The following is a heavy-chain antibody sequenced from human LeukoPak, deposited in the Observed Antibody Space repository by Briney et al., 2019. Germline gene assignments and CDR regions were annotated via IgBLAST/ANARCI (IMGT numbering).Heavy chain of an antibody. CDR2: MNPNSGNT. CDR3: ARGLTWLGDASTNDY. V-gene: IGHV1-8*02. Sequence: ASVKVSCKASGGTFSSYAISWVRQAPGQGLEWMGWMNPNSGNTGYAQKFQGRVTMTRNTSISTAYMELSSLRSEDTAVYYCARGLTWLGDASTNDYWGQGTLVTVSS. CDR1: GGTFSSYA. J-gene: IGHJ4*02. D-gene: IGHD6-19*01.